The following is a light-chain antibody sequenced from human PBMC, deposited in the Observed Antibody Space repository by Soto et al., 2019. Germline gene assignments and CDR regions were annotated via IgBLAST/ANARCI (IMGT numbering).Light chain of an antibody. J-gene: IGKJ2*02. CDR2: AAS. Sequence: DIQMTQSPSSLSASVGDRVTITCRASQSISTYFNWYQQKVGKAPKLLIYAASSLQRGVPSRYSSSGSGTDFTLTISSLQPEDFATYYCQQSYSTPRTFGQGTKLEIK. V-gene: IGKV1-39*01. CDR1: QSISTY. CDR3: QQSYSTPRT.